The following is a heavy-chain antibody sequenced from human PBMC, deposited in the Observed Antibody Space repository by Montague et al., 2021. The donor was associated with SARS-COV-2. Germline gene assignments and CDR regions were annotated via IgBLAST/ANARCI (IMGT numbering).Heavy chain of an antibody. D-gene: IGHD3-22*01. CDR1: GGSISSGGYD. J-gene: IGHJ3*02. Sequence: TLSLTCTVSGGSISSGGYDWSWIRQHPGTGLEWIGYIDYSGXTXYXXXXKXRVTISVDTSKNQFSLKLSSVTAADTAVYYCARATMIVVVIGAFDIWGQGTMVTVSS. CDR2: IDYSGXT. V-gene: IGHV4-31*03. CDR3: ARATMIVVVIGAFDI.